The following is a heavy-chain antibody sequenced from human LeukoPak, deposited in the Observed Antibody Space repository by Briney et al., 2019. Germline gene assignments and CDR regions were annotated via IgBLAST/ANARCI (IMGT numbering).Heavy chain of an antibody. CDR2: IYFSGST. Sequence: PSQTLSLTCTVSGGSISSGDYYWSWIRQHPGKGLEWIGYIYFSGSTYYNPSLKSRVIVSVDTSKNQFSLKLSSVTAADTAVYYCASSLGELGRADHNAFDIWGQGTMVTVSS. CDR1: GGSISSGDYY. CDR3: ASSLGELGRADHNAFDI. V-gene: IGHV4-30-4*08. J-gene: IGHJ3*02. D-gene: IGHD7-27*01.